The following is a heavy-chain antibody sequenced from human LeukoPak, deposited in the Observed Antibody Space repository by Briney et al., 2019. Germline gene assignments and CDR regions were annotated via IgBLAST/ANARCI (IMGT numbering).Heavy chain of an antibody. D-gene: IGHD1-26*01. CDR3: ARYSGNYRAFDI. J-gene: IGHJ3*02. CDR2: IKQDGSEK. V-gene: IGHV3-7*05. Sequence: GGSLRLSCAASGFTFSSYWMSWIRQAPGKGLEWLANIKQDGSEKYYVDTVKGRFTISRDNPKNSLYLQMNSLRAEDTAVYYCARYSGNYRAFDIWGQGTMVTVSS. CDR1: GFTFSSYW.